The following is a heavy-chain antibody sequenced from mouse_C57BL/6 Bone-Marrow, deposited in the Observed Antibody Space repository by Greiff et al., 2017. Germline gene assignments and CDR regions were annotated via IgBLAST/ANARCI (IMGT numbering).Heavy chain of an antibody. CDR2: INYDGSST. D-gene: IGHD1-1*01. CDR3: ARGPLYGSSSYYYAMDY. V-gene: IGHV5-16*01. J-gene: IGHJ4*01. Sequence: EVQLVESEGGLVQPGSSMKLSCTASGFTFSDYYMAWVRQVPEKGLEWVANINYDGSSTYYLDSLKSRFIISSDNAKNILYLQMSSLKSEDTATYYCARGPLYGSSSYYYAMDYWGQGTSVTVSS. CDR1: GFTFSDYY.